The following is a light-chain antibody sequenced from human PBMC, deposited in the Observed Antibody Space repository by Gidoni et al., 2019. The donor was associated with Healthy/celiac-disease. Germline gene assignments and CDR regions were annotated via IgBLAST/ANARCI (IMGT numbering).Light chain of an antibody. V-gene: IGKV1-5*01. J-gene: IGKJ2*01. Sequence: DIQMTKPPSTLSASVGDRVTITCRASQSISSWLAWYQQKTGKAPKLLIYDASSLESGVPSRFSGSGSGTEFTLTISSLQPDDFATYYCQQYNSYPYTFGQGTKLEIK. CDR2: DAS. CDR1: QSISSW. CDR3: QQYNSYPYT.